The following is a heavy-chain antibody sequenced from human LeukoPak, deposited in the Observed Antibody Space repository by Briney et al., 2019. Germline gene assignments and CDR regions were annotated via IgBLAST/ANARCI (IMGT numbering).Heavy chain of an antibody. CDR3: ARVGHSDVWSGYYWDY. Sequence: GGSLRLSCAAAGFTLSRYSMNWVSQAPGKGLEWVSYISRTGATICYADSVQGRFFISRDNARNSLYLQMNGLRAEDTAVYYGARVGHSDVWSGYYWDYWGQGTLGTVSS. CDR2: ISRTGATI. CDR1: GFTLSRYS. J-gene: IGHJ4*02. D-gene: IGHD3-3*01. V-gene: IGHV3-48*01.